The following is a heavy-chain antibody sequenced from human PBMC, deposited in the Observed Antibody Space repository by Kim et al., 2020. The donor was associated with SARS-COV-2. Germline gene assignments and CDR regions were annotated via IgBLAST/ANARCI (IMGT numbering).Heavy chain of an antibody. V-gene: IGHV4-31*03. Sequence: SETLSLTFTVSGGSISSGGYYWSWIRQHPGKGLEWIGYIYYSGSTYYNPSLKSRVTISVDTSKNQFSLKLSSVTAADTAVYYCARHFSYYYGSGSYYNVLNSWFDPWGQGTLVTVSS. CDR3: ARHFSYYYGSGSYYNVLNSWFDP. D-gene: IGHD3-10*01. J-gene: IGHJ5*02. CDR2: IYYSGST. CDR1: GGSISSGGYY.